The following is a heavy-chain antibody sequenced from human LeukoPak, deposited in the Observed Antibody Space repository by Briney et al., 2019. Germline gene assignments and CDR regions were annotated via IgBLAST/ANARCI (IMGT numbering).Heavy chain of an antibody. CDR1: GFTFDDYG. D-gene: IGHD4-17*01. CDR3: ARDSTVTTWGYYYYMDV. CDR2: INWNGGST. J-gene: IGHJ6*03. V-gene: IGHV3-20*04. Sequence: PGGSLRLSCAASGFTFDDYGMSWVRQAPEKGLEWVSGINWNGGSTGYADSVKGRFTISRDNAKNSLYLQMNSLRAEDTALYYCARDSTVTTWGYYYYMDVWGKGTTVTVSS.